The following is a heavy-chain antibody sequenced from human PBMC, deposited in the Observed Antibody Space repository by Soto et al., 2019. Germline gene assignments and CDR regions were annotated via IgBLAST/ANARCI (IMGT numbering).Heavy chain of an antibody. CDR3: ASASGAGPYDYSNYGFGYYYYYYGMDV. CDR2: IIPIFGTA. Sequence: GASVKVSCKASGGTFSSYAISWVRQAPGQGLEWMGGIIPIFGTANYAQKFQGRVTITADESTSTAYMELSSLRSEDTAVYYCASASGAGPYDYSNYGFGYYYYYYGMDVWGQGTTVTVSS. V-gene: IGHV1-69*13. D-gene: IGHD4-4*01. CDR1: GGTFSSYA. J-gene: IGHJ6*02.